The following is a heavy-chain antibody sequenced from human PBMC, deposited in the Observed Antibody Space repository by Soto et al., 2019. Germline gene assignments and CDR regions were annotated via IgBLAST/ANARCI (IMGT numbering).Heavy chain of an antibody. CDR1: GFTFSNYA. Sequence: QPGGSLRLSCAASGFTFSNYAMSWVRQAPGKGLEWVSAISGSGGSTYYADSVKGRFTISRDNSKNTLYLQMNSLRAEDTAVYYCAKGGTGTTVGRYMDVWGKGTTVTVSS. V-gene: IGHV3-23*01. J-gene: IGHJ6*03. CDR3: AKGGTGTTVGRYMDV. D-gene: IGHD1-7*01. CDR2: ISGSGGST.